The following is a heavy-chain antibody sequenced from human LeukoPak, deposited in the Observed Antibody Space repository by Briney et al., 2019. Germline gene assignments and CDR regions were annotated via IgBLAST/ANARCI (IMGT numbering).Heavy chain of an antibody. V-gene: IGHV1-2*02. CDR2: INPNSGGT. J-gene: IGHJ5*02. D-gene: IGHD2-21*02. Sequence: GASVKVSCKASGYTFTGYYMHWVRQAPGQGLEWMGWINPNSGGTNYAQKFQGRVTMTRDTSISTAYMELSRLRSDDTAVYYCAKHGGAYCGGDCYNTWGQGTLVTVSS. CDR1: GYTFTGYY. CDR3: AKHGGAYCGGDCYNT.